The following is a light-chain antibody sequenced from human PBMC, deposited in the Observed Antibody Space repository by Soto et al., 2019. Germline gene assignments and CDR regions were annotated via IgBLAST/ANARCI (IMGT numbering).Light chain of an antibody. CDR1: QTVLYSSNNRDY. CDR2: WAS. Sequence: DIVMTQSPDSLAVSLGERATINCRSSQTVLYSSNNRDYLAWYQQKPGQPPKLLIYWASARESGVTDRFSGSGSGTDFTLTISSLQAEDVAVYYCHQYYDSPLTFGGGTKVEIK. CDR3: HQYYDSPLT. V-gene: IGKV4-1*01. J-gene: IGKJ4*01.